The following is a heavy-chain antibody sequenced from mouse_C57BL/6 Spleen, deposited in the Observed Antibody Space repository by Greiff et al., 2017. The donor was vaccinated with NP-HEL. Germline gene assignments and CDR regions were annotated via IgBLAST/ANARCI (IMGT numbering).Heavy chain of an antibody. CDR1: GYTFTSYW. CDR2: INPSSGYT. D-gene: IGHD2-5*01. CDR3: ARDESYYSNPYAY. V-gene: IGHV1-7*01. J-gene: IGHJ3*01. Sequence: QVQLQQSGAELAKPGASVKLSCKASGYTFTSYWMHWVKQRPGQGLEWIGYINPSSGYTKYNQKFKDKATLTADKSSSPAYMQLSILTYEYSAVYYCARDESYYSNPYAYWGQATLVTVSA.